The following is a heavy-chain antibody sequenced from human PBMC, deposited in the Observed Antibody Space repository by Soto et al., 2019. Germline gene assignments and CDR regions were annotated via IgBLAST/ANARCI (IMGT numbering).Heavy chain of an antibody. CDR1: GFTFSSCA. Sequence: GGSLRLSCAASGFTFSSCAMGWVRQAPGKGLEWVSDIIESGGSTYYADSVKGRFTISRDNSKSTLYLQMNSLRAEDTALYYCAKGRSYYYYYGVDVWGQGTTVTVSS. V-gene: IGHV3-23*01. CDR2: IIESGGST. J-gene: IGHJ6*02. CDR3: AKGRSYYYYYGVDV.